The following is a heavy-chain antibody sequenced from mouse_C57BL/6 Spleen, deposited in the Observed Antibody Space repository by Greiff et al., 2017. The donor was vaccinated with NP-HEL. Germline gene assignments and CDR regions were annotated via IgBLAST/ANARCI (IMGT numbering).Heavy chain of an antibody. CDR1: GYTFTDYE. J-gene: IGHJ2*01. V-gene: IGHV1-15*01. D-gene: IGHD6-1*01. Sequence: QVQLKQSGAELVRPGASVTLSCKASGYTFTDYEMHWVKQTPVHGLEWIGAIDPETGGTAYNQKFKGKAILTADKSSSTAYMELRSLTSEDSAVYYCTRRGLQPYYFDYWGQGTTLTVSS. CDR2: IDPETGGT. CDR3: TRRGLQPYYFDY.